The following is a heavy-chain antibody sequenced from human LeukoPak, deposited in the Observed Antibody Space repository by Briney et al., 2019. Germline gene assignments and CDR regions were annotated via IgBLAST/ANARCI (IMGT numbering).Heavy chain of an antibody. V-gene: IGHV3-74*01. D-gene: IGHD1-26*01. CDR1: GFTFSSYW. CDR2: INTDGSST. Sequence: GGSLRLSCTASGFTFSSYWMHWVRQAPGKGLVWVSHINTDGSSTNYADSVKGRFTISRDNAKNTLYLQMNSLRAEDTGVYYCVRDAPEWEIPSDYWGQGTLVTVSS. J-gene: IGHJ4*02. CDR3: VRDAPEWEIPSDY.